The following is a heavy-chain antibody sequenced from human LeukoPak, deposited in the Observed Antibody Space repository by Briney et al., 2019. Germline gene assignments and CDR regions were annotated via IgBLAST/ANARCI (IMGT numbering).Heavy chain of an antibody. V-gene: IGHV3-48*01. CDR1: GFTFSSYS. J-gene: IGHJ4*02. CDR2: ISSSSSTI. D-gene: IGHD3-22*01. CDR3: ASVYDNTPMLD. Sequence: PGGSLRLSCAASGFTFSSYSMNWVRQAPGKGLEWVSYISSSSSTIYYADSVKGRLTISRDNAKNSLYLQMNSLRAEDTAVYYCASVYDNTPMLDWGQGTLVTVSS.